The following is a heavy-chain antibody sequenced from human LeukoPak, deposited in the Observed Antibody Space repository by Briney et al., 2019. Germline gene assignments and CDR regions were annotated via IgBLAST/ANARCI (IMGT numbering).Heavy chain of an antibody. CDR2: IYFGGTT. V-gene: IGHV3-53*01. Sequence: LSGGSLRLSCAASGFTVSSNYMTWVRQAPGQGLEWVSVIYFGGTTYYADSVKGRFTISRDNSKNTVYLQMNSLRVEDTAVYYCARGDGVYVYWGQGTLVTVSS. J-gene: IGHJ4*02. CDR1: GFTVSSNY. CDR3: ARGDGVYVY. D-gene: IGHD5/OR15-5a*01.